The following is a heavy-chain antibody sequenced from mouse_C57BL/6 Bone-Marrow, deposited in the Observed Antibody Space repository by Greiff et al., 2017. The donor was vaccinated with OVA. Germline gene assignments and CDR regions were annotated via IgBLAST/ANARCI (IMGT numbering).Heavy chain of an antibody. D-gene: IGHD2-2*01. V-gene: IGHV14-2*01. J-gene: IGHJ4*01. CDR2: IDPEDGET. CDR1: GFNINDYY. Sequence: EVKLVESGAELVKPGASVKLSCTASGFNINDYYMHWVKQRTEQGLEWIGRIDPEDGETKYAPKFQGKATITADTSSNTAHLQLSSLTSEDTAVYYCARYCYGYEHAMDYWGQGTSVTVSS. CDR3: ARYCYGYEHAMDY.